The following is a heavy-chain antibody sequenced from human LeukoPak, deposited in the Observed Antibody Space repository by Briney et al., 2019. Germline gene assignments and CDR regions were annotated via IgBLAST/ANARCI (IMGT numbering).Heavy chain of an antibody. CDR3: AKDEYCGGDCYIQH. J-gene: IGHJ1*01. CDR2: IASSGRNT. CDR1: GFNFNDAA. Sequence: PGGSLRLSCAASGFNFNDAAMTWVRQAPGKGLEWVSLIASSGRNTYYTDSVRGRFTISRDNSKNTLYLQMNSLRAEDTAVYYCAKDEYCGGDCYIQHWGQGTLVTVSS. D-gene: IGHD2-21*02. V-gene: IGHV3-23*01.